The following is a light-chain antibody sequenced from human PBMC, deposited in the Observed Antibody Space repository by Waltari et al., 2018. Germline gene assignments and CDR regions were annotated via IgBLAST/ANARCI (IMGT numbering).Light chain of an antibody. CDR1: QSLLSTDGKTY. CDR3: MQATHIPYT. Sequence: DIVMTQSTLSLSVPPVQPASIPCNPSQSLLSTDGKTYLYWYLQKPGQSPQLLIYVVSVRFCGVPDRFRGRGWGTDFTLKNSRVEAEDVGIYYCMQATHIPYTFGQGTKLQIK. CDR2: VVS. J-gene: IGKJ2*01. V-gene: IGKV2-29*02.